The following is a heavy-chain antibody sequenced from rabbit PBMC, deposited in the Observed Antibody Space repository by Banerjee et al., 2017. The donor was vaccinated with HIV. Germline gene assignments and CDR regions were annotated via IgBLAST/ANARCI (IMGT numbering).Heavy chain of an antibody. D-gene: IGHD6-1*01. Sequence: QSLEESGGDLVKPGASLTLTCTASGFSFSNYYYTCWVRQAPGKGLEWIGCIGTSSGTTYYASWAKGRFTITRSTSLNTVTLQLNSLTAADTATYFCARNLDAGHGNYGYVSYGMDLWGPGTLVTVS. CDR1: GFSFSNYYY. CDR2: IGTSSGTT. CDR3: ARNLDAGHGNYGYVSYGMDL. J-gene: IGHJ6*01. V-gene: IGHV1S40*01.